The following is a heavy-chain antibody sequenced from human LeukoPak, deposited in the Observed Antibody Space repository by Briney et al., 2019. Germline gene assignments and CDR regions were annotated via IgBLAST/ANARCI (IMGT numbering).Heavy chain of an antibody. Sequence: GASVTVSCTSSVYTYSNYGISWVRQAPGQGLEWMGWISTYNGNTIYAEKLQGRVTMTTDTSTSTAYMELRSLRSDDTAVYYCARSMVRAVTQVASDYWGQGTLVTVSS. CDR2: ISTYNGNT. CDR3: ARSMVRAVTQVASDY. D-gene: IGHD3-10*01. V-gene: IGHV1-18*01. J-gene: IGHJ4*02. CDR1: VYTYSNYG.